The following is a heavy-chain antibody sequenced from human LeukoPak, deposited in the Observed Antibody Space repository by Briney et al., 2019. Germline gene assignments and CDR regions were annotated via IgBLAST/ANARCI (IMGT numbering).Heavy chain of an antibody. CDR1: GYSISSGYY. J-gene: IGHJ6*03. V-gene: IGHV4-38-2*02. CDR3: ARDRRSSSPYYYYYMDV. D-gene: IGHD6-6*01. Sequence: SETLSLTCTVSGYSISSGYYWGWIRQPPGKGLEGIGSIYHSGSTYYNPSLKSRVTISVDTSKNQFSLKLSSVTAADTAVYYCARDRRSSSPYYYYYMDVWGKGTTVTVSS. CDR2: IYHSGST.